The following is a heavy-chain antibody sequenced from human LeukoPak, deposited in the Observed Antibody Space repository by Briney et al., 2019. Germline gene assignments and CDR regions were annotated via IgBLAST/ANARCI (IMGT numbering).Heavy chain of an antibody. D-gene: IGHD1-26*01. CDR3: ARVYSGGFPHLDY. J-gene: IGHJ4*02. Sequence: GGSLRLSCAASGFTFTTYWMGWVRQAPGKGPEWVANINQVGSSKYFVDSVKGRFIISRDNAKNSLYLQMNSLRDEDTAIYYCARVYSGGFPHLDYWGQGTLVTVSS. CDR1: GFTFTTYW. CDR2: INQVGSSK. V-gene: IGHV3-7*03.